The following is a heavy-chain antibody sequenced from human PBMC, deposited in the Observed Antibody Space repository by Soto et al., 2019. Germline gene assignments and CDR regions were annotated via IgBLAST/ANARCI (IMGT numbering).Heavy chain of an antibody. D-gene: IGHD5-18*01. J-gene: IGHJ5*02. CDR1: GGSISSSNW. CDR3: ARGNTAMARYNWFDP. CDR2: IYHSGST. Sequence: SETLSLTCAVSGGSISSSNWWIWVRQPPGKGLEWIGEIYHSGSTNYNPSLKSRVTISVDKSKNQFSLKLSSVTAADTAVYYCARGNTAMARYNWFDPWGQGTLVTVSS. V-gene: IGHV4-4*02.